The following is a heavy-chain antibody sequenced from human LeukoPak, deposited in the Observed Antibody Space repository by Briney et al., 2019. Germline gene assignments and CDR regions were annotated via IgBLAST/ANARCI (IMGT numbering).Heavy chain of an antibody. CDR2: IRYDGSNK. CDR1: GFTFSSYG. D-gene: IGHD1-14*01. Sequence: PGGSLRLSCAASGFTFSSYGMHWVRHAPGKGREWVAFIRYDGSNKNYADSVKGRFTISRDNSKNTLYLQMNSLRVDDMAVYYRAKDPPRAVTGTDQPSYFDYWGQGTVVTVSS. V-gene: IGHV3-30*02. CDR3: AKDPPRAVTGTDQPSYFDY. J-gene: IGHJ4*02.